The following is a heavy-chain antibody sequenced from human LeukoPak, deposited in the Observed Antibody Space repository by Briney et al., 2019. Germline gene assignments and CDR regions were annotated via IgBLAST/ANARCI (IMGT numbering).Heavy chain of an antibody. Sequence: PGGSLRLSCAASGFTFSSYGMHWVRQAPGKEPEWVAVISYDGSNKYYADSVKGRFTISRDNSKNTLYLQMNSLRAEDTAVYYCSVTTFDYWGQGTLVTVSS. V-gene: IGHV3-30*03. J-gene: IGHJ4*02. CDR1: GFTFSSYG. D-gene: IGHD4-17*01. CDR2: ISYDGSNK. CDR3: SVTTFDY.